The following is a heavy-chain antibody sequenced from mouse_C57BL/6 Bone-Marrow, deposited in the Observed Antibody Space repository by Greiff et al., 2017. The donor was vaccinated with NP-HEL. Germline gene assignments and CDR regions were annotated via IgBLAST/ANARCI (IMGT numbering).Heavy chain of an antibody. CDR2: ISSGGDYI. D-gene: IGHD1-1*01. Sequence: EVKLVESGEGLVKPGGSLKLSCAASGFTFSSYAMSWVRQTPEKRLEWVAYISSGGDYIYYADTVKGRFTISRDNARNTLYLQMSRLTSEDTAMYYCTREAITTVVEGAMDYWGQGTSVTVSS. V-gene: IGHV5-9-1*02. J-gene: IGHJ4*01. CDR3: TREAITTVVEGAMDY. CDR1: GFTFSSYA.